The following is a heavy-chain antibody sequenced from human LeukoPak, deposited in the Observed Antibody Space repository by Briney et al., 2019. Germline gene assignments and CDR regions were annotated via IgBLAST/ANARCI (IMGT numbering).Heavy chain of an antibody. V-gene: IGHV3-23*01. D-gene: IGHD1-26*01. CDR1: GFTFSSYA. Sequence: GGSLRLSCAASGFTFSSYAMSWVRQAPGKGLEWASAISGSGGSTYYADSVKGRFTISRDNSKNTLYLQMNSLRAEDTAVYYCAKDRKVAGWYSGSYYDVDYWGQGTLVTVSS. CDR3: AKDRKVAGWYSGSYYDVDY. J-gene: IGHJ4*02. CDR2: ISGSGGST.